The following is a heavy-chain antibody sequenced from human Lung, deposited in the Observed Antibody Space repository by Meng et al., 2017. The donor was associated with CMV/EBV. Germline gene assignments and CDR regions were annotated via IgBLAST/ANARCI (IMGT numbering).Heavy chain of an antibody. CDR1: GFTVSSNY. J-gene: IGHJ4*02. CDR2: IYSGGST. Sequence: GESLKISCAASGFTVSSNYMSWVRQAPGKGLEWVSVIYSGGSTYYADSVKGRFTISRDNSKNTLYLQMNSLRAEDTAVYYCASGGNCSSTSCYVYWGQGTXVTVSS. CDR3: ASGGNCSSTSCYVY. D-gene: IGHD2-2*01. V-gene: IGHV3-53*01.